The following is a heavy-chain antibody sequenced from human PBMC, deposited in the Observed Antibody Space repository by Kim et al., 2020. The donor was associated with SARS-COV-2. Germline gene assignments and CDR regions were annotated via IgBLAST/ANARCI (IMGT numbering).Heavy chain of an antibody. CDR3: AKSMVRGVHTFDY. CDR2: ISVGGDTI. V-gene: IGHV3-23*01. J-gene: IGHJ4*02. CDR1: GFTFSSYP. Sequence: GGSLRLSCAASGFTFSSYPMSWVRQAPGKGLEWVSIISVGGDTIFYADSVRGRFTISRDNSKTTLYLHMNSLRAEDTALYYCAKSMVRGVHTFDYWGQGT. D-gene: IGHD3-10*01.